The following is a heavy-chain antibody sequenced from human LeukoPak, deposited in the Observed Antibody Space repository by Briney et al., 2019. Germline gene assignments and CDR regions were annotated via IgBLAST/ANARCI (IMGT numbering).Heavy chain of an antibody. Sequence: GGSLRLSCAASGFTVSSNYMSWVRQAPGKGLEWVSVIYSGGSTYYADSAKGRFTISRDNSKNTLYLQMNSLRAEDTAVYYCARASPFFNYAFDIWGQGTMVTVSS. CDR1: GFTVSSNY. CDR3: ARASPFFNYAFDI. D-gene: IGHD1-7*01. V-gene: IGHV3-66*02. CDR2: IYSGGST. J-gene: IGHJ3*02.